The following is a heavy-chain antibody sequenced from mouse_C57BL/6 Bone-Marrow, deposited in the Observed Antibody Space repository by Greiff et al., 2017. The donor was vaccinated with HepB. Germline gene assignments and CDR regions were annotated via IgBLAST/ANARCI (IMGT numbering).Heavy chain of an antibody. V-gene: IGHV1-80*01. Sequence: VQLQQSGAELVKPGASVKISCKASGYAFSSYWMNWVKQRPGKGLEWIGQIYPGDGDTNYNGKFKGKATLTADKSSSTAYMQLSSLTSEDSAVYFCANYDYGYYAMDYWGQGTSVTVSS. CDR3: ANYDYGYYAMDY. J-gene: IGHJ4*01. CDR1: GYAFSSYW. CDR2: IYPGDGDT. D-gene: IGHD2-4*01.